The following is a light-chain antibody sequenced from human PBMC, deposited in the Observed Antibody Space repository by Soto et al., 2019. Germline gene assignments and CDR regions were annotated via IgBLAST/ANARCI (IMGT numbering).Light chain of an antibody. CDR3: QQTYSSPLA. V-gene: IGKV1-39*01. J-gene: IGKJ4*01. Sequence: DLQMTQSPSSLSASVGDRVTITCRASQSISTYLNWYQQKLGKAPKLLIYAASSLQSGVPSRFSGSGSGTDFTLTISSLQPEDFATYYCQQTYSSPLAFGGGTKVEIK. CDR2: AAS. CDR1: QSISTY.